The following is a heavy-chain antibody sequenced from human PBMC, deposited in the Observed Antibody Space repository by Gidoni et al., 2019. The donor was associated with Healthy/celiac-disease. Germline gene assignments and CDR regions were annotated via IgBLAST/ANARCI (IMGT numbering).Heavy chain of an antibody. J-gene: IGHJ4*02. Sequence: EVQLVESGGGLVQLGRSLRLSCPASGFTFTDYTMPWVRPAPGKGLEWVSGISWNSGSIGYADSVKGRFTISRDNAKNSLYLQMNSLRAEDTALYYCAKDIGGYSYGHFDYWGQGTLVTVSS. V-gene: IGHV3-9*01. CDR2: ISWNSGSI. D-gene: IGHD5-18*01. CDR1: GFTFTDYT. CDR3: AKDIGGYSYGHFDY.